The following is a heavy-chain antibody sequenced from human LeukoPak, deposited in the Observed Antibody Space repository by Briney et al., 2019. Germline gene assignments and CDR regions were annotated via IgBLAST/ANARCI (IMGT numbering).Heavy chain of an antibody. CDR3: ARVNCSSTSCSYYYYGMDV. CDR2: MNPNSGNT. Sequence: VASVKVYCKASGYTFTSYDINWVRQATGQGLEWMGWMNPNSGNTGYAQKFQGRVTMTRNTSISTAYMELSSLRSVDTAVYYCARVNCSSTSCSYYYYGMDVWGQGTTVTVSS. V-gene: IGHV1-8*01. J-gene: IGHJ6*02. CDR1: GYTFTSYD. D-gene: IGHD2-2*01.